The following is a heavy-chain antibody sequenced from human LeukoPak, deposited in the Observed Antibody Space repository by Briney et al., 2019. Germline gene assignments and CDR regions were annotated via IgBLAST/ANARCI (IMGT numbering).Heavy chain of an antibody. Sequence: GGSLRLSCAASGFTFSGSAMHWVRQASGKGLEWVGRIRSKANSYATAYAASVKGRFTISRDDSKNTAYLQMNSLKTEDTAVYYCVRGGGYGYHLWGQGTLVTVSS. CDR3: VRGGGYGYHL. CDR1: GFTFSGSA. J-gene: IGHJ4*02. CDR2: IRSKANSYAT. D-gene: IGHD3-16*01. V-gene: IGHV3-73*01.